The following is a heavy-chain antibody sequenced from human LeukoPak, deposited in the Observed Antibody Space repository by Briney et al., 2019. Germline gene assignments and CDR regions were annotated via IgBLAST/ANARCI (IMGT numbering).Heavy chain of an antibody. V-gene: IGHV4-34*01. CDR3: ATYYYDSSGYYRGDF. Sequence: SETLSLTCAVYGGSFYGYHWKWLRQPPRKGLEWVGEINHSGITNYNPSLKSRITISVDTSKNHCSLKLNSVTAADTAVYFCATYYYDSSGYYRGDFWGQGTVVTVSS. CDR1: GGSFYGYH. J-gene: IGHJ4*02. CDR2: INHSGIT. D-gene: IGHD3-22*01.